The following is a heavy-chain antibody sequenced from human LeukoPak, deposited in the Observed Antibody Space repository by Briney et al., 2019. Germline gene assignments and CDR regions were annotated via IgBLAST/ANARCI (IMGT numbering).Heavy chain of an antibody. J-gene: IGHJ4*02. V-gene: IGHV3-21*06. CDR3: GRAFPPLRTSSAGDL. CDR1: GFTFSDYD. CDR2: ISGRSSHT. Sequence: GSLRLSCSASGFTFSDYDMNWIRQAPGKGLEWISAISGRSSHTYYGDSVKGRFSISRDNAKNLLYLQMNSLGAEDTAVYYCGRAFPPLRTSSAGDLWGQGTLVTVSS. D-gene: IGHD3-16*01.